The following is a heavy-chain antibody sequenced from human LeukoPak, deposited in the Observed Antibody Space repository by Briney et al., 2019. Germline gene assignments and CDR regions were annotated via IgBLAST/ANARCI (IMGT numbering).Heavy chain of an antibody. V-gene: IGHV4-59*01. D-gene: IGHD2-15*01. CDR1: GGSISSYY. J-gene: IGHJ6*03. CDR3: ARTMEGYCSGGSCYQYSYYMDV. Sequence: SETLSLTCTVSGGSISSYYWSWIRQPPGKGLEWIGYIYYSGSTNYNPSLKSRVTISVDTSKNQFSLKLTSVTAADTVVYYCARTMEGYCSGGSCYQYSYYMDVWGKGTTVTVSS. CDR2: IYYSGST.